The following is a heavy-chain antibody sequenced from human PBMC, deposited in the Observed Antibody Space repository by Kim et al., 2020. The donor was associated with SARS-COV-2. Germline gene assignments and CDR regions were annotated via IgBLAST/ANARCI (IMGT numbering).Heavy chain of an antibody. J-gene: IGHJ6*02. CDR3: AKDRIFHSNDEYYYYGMDV. Sequence: GGSLRLSCAASGFTFSSYGMHWVRQAPGKGLEWVAVISYDGSNKYYADSVKGRFTISRDNSKNTLYLQMNSLRAEDTAVYYCAKDRIFHSNDEYYYYGMDVWGQGTTVTVSS. V-gene: IGHV3-30*18. CDR1: GFTFSSYG. CDR2: ISYDGSNK. D-gene: IGHD4-4*01.